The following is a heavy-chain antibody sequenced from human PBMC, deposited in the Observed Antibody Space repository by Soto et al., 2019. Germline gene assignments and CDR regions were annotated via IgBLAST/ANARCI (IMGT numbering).Heavy chain of an antibody. CDR1: GFTFSSYG. V-gene: IGHV3-30*18. J-gene: IGHJ6*03. D-gene: IGHD3-16*01. CDR3: AKDRAGESTYYYYMDV. CDR2: ISYDGSNK. Sequence: GSLRLSCAASGFTFSSYGMHWVRQAPGKGLEWVAVISYDGSNKYYADSVKGRFTISRDNSKNTLYLQMNSLRAEDTAVYYCAKDRAGESTYYYYMDVWGKGTTVTVSS.